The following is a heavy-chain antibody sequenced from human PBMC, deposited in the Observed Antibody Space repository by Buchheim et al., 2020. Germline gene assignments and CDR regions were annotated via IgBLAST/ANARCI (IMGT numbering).Heavy chain of an antibody. CDR1: GFTFSSYA. J-gene: IGHJ6*02. V-gene: IGHV3-23*01. CDR3: AKQTVLIVVVPARYDYYGMDV. CDR2: ISGSGGST. D-gene: IGHD2-2*01. Sequence: EVQLLESRGGLVQPGGSLRLSCAASGFTFSSYAMSWVRQAPGKGLEWVSAISGSGGSTYYADSVKGRFTISRDNSKNTLYLQMNSLRAEDTAVYYCAKQTVLIVVVPARYDYYGMDVWGQGTT.